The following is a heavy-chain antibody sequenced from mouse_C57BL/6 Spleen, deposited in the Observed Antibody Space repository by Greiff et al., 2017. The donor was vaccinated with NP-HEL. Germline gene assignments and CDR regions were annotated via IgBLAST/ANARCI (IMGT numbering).Heavy chain of an antibody. Sequence: QVHVKQSGPELVKPGASVKLSCKASGYTFTSYDINWVKQRPGQGLEWIGWIYPRDGSTKYNEKFKGKATLTVDTSSSTAYMELHSLTSEDSAVYFCASYYYGSSYDAMDYWGQGTSVTVSS. J-gene: IGHJ4*01. CDR3: ASYYYGSSYDAMDY. CDR2: IYPRDGST. D-gene: IGHD1-1*01. V-gene: IGHV1-85*01. CDR1: GYTFTSYD.